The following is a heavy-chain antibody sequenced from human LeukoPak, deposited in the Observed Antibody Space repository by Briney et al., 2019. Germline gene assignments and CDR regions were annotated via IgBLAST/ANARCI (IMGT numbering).Heavy chain of an antibody. Sequence: PGGSLRLSCAASGCTFSSYGMHWVRQAPGKGLEWVAIISYDGSNKYYADSVKGRFTISRDNSKNTLYLQMNSLTAEDTAVYYCAKDNEDYWGQGTLVTVSS. D-gene: IGHD2-8*01. CDR3: AKDNEDY. CDR1: GCTFSSYG. J-gene: IGHJ4*02. CDR2: ISYDGSNK. V-gene: IGHV3-30*18.